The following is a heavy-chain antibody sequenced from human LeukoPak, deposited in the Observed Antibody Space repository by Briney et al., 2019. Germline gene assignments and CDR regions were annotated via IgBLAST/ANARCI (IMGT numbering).Heavy chain of an antibody. V-gene: IGHV1-2*02. D-gene: IGHD5-24*01. CDR1: GYTFTGYY. J-gene: IGHJ6*03. CDR2: INPNSGGT. Sequence: ASVKVSCKASGYTFTGYYMHWVRQAPGQGLEWMGWINPNSGGTNYAQKFQGRVTMTRDTSISTAYMELSRLRSDDTAVYYCAREGAGGDGYNLYYYYMDVWGKGPRSPSP. CDR3: AREGAGGDGYNLYYYYMDV.